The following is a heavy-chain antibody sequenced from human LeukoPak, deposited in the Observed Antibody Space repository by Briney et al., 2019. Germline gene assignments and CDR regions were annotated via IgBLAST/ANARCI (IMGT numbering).Heavy chain of an antibody. Sequence: PSQTLSLTCTVSGFSISSGDYYWSWIRQPPGKGLEWIGYIYYSGSTYYNPSLKSRVTISVDTSKNQFSLKLSSVTAADTAVYYCARGVRGSGGAFDIWGQGTMVTVSS. D-gene: IGHD1-26*01. CDR1: GFSISSGDYY. V-gene: IGHV4-30-4*08. J-gene: IGHJ3*02. CDR3: ARGVRGSGGAFDI. CDR2: IYYSGST.